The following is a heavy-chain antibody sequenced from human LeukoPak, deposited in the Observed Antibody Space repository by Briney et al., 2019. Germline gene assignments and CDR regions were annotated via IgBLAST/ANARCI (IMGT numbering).Heavy chain of an antibody. J-gene: IGHJ4*02. V-gene: IGHV3-23*01. D-gene: IGHD2-2*01. Sequence: GGSLRLSCAASRSTFRSHAMSWVRQAPGKGLEWVSTISGTGGSTYYADSVKGRFTISRDTSKNTVYLQMNSLRAEDTAVYYCAKLATIPATAMRDYFDYWGQGTLVTVSS. CDR1: RSTFRSHA. CDR3: AKLATIPATAMRDYFDY. CDR2: ISGTGGST.